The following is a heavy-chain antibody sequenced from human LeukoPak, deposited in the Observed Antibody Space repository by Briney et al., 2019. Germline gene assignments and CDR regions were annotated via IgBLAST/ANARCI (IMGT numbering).Heavy chain of an antibody. CDR2: ISSSSSYI. J-gene: IGHJ6*02. CDR1: GFTFSSYS. V-gene: IGHV3-21*01. D-gene: IGHD6-13*01. CDR3: ARGSGSWYRDGMDV. Sequence: SGGSLRLSCAASGFTFSSYSMNWVRQAPGKGLEWVSSISSSSSYIYYADSVKGRFTISRDNAKNSLYLQMNSLRAEDTAVYYCARGSGSWYRDGMDVWGQGTTVTVSS.